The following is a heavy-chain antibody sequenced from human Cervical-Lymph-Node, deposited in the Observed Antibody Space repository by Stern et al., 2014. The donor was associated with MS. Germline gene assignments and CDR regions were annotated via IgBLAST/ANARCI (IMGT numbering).Heavy chain of an antibody. CDR1: GFSLSSSGVG. Sequence: QITLKESGPTLVKPTQTLTLTCTFSGFSLSSSGVGVGWIRQPPGKALEWLALIYWDDDKRYNPSLKARLTITKDTSKNQVVLTMTNVDPVDTATYYCAHKSPYSHSTGHNFDFWGQGTLVTVSS. D-gene: IGHD3-22*01. CDR2: IYWDDDK. V-gene: IGHV2-5*02. CDR3: AHKSPYSHSTGHNFDF. J-gene: IGHJ4*02.